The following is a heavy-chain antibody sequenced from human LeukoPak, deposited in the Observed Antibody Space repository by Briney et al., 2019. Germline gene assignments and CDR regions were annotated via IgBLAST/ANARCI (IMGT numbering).Heavy chain of an antibody. Sequence: GGSLRLSCAASGFTFSSYSMNWVRQAPGKGLEWVLSISSSSSYIYYADSVKGRFTISRDNAKNSLYLQMNSLRAEDTAVYYCARAPRGTSSIDFDYWGQGTLVTVSS. D-gene: IGHD3-16*01. J-gene: IGHJ4*02. CDR2: ISSSSSYI. V-gene: IGHV3-21*01. CDR1: GFTFSSYS. CDR3: ARAPRGTSSIDFDY.